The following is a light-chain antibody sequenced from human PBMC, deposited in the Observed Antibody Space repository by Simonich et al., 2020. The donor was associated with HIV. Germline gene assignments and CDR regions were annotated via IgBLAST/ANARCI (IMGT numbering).Light chain of an antibody. Sequence: QSALTQPASVSGSPGQAITIPCTGTSSDVGGYNYVSWYQQHPGQAPKLMIFDVSKRPSGISNRFSGSKSGNTASLTISGLQAEDEADYYCSSYRSSGTLVFGGRTKLTVL. CDR1: SSDVGGYNY. V-gene: IGLV2-14*01. J-gene: IGLJ3*02. CDR3: SSYRSSGTLV. CDR2: DVS.